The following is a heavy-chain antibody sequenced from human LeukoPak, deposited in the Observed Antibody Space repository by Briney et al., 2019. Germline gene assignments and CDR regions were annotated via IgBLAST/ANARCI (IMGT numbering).Heavy chain of an antibody. D-gene: IGHD6-13*01. CDR3: VKHVGSRWSNNRFDP. CDR1: GFTFDSYA. J-gene: IGHJ5*02. Sequence: GGSLRLSCAASGFTFDSYAMSWVRQAPGKGLEWVSAVSRFGGTTYYADSAKGRFTISRDNSNNTVYLQMNSLGVGDTALYYCVKHVGSRWSNNRFDPWGQGTLVTVS. CDR2: VSRFGGTT. V-gene: IGHV3-23*01.